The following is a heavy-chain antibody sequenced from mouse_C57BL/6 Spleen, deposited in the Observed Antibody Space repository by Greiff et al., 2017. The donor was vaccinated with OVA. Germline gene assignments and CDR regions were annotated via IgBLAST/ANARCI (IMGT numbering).Heavy chain of an antibody. Sequence: VQLKESGGGLVKPGGSLKLSCAASGFTFSDYGMHWVRQAPEKGLEWVAYISSGSSTIYYADTVKGRFTISRDNAKNTLFLQMTSLRSEDTAMYYCARPLTGTGYFDVWGTGTTVTVSS. V-gene: IGHV5-17*01. CDR3: ARPLTGTGYFDV. D-gene: IGHD4-1*01. CDR2: ISSGSSTI. CDR1: GFTFSDYG. J-gene: IGHJ1*03.